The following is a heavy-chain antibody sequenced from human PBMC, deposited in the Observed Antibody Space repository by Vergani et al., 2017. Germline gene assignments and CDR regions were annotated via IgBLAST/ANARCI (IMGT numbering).Heavy chain of an antibody. CDR3: AKGEGAGPVHFY. Sequence: QVQLVESGGGVVQPGRSLRLSCAASGFTFSSYGMHWVRQAPGKGLEWVAVIWYDGSNKYYADSVKGRFTISRDNSKHTLYLQMNSLRAEDTAVYYCAKGEGAGPVHFYWGQGTLVTVSS. CDR2: IWYDGSNK. D-gene: IGHD6-19*01. CDR1: GFTFSSYG. J-gene: IGHJ4*02. V-gene: IGHV3-33*06.